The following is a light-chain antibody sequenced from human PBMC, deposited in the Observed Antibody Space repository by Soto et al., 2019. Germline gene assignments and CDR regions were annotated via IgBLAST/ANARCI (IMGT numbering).Light chain of an antibody. J-gene: IGKJ1*01. Sequence: EIVLTQSPGTLSLSPGQRATLPCRAGQTISSNSLAWYQHKPGQAPRLLIYGASNRAIGISDRFSGSRSGTDFTLTISRLEPEDIAVYYCQQYDNAPPWTFGPGTKVEI. CDR1: QTISSNS. CDR3: QQYDNAPPWT. CDR2: GAS. V-gene: IGKV3-20*01.